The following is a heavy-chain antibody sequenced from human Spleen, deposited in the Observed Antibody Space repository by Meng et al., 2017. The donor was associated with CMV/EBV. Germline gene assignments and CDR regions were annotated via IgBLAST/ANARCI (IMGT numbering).Heavy chain of an antibody. CDR2: INPSGGST. D-gene: IGHD1-1*01. J-gene: IGHJ4*02. V-gene: IGHV1-46*01. Sequence: SCKASGYTFTSYYMHWGRRAPGQGLEWMGIINPSGGSTSYAQKFQGRVTMTRDTSTSTVYMELSSLRSDDTAVYYCARGDTGTTFDYWGQGTLVTVSS. CDR3: ARGDTGTTFDY. CDR1: GYTFTSYY.